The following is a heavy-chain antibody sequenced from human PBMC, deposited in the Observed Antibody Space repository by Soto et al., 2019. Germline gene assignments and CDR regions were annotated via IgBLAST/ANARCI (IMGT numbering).Heavy chain of an antibody. V-gene: IGHV4-59*01. CDR1: GGSISSYY. CDR3: ARGARNDFWSGSNWFDP. J-gene: IGHJ5*02. Sequence: SETLSLTCTVSGGSISSYYWSWIRQPPGKGLEWIGYIYYSGSTNYNPSLKSRVTISVDRSKNQFSLKLSSVTDADTAVYYCARGARNDFWSGSNWFDPWGQGTLVTVSS. CDR2: IYYSGST. D-gene: IGHD3-3*01.